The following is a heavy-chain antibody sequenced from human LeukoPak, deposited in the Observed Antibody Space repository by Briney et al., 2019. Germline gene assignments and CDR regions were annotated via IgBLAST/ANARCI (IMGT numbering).Heavy chain of an antibody. V-gene: IGHV3-74*01. CDR3: ARDKVSNHVFDY. D-gene: IGHD1-14*01. J-gene: IGHJ4*02. CDR1: GFTFSSYW. Sequence: GGSLRLSCAASGFTFSSYWMHWVRQAPGKALVWVSLFNSDGSTTRYADSVKGRFTISRDNAKNTLYLQMNSLRAEDTAVYYCARDKVSNHVFDYWGQGTLVTVSS. CDR2: FNSDGSTT.